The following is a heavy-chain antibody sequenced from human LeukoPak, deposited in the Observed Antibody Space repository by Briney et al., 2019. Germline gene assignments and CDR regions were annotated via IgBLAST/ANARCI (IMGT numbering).Heavy chain of an antibody. J-gene: IGHJ3*02. CDR3: ARGEAPGLGAFDI. CDR2: IYTSGST. CDR1: GGSISSGSYY. D-gene: IGHD3-16*01. V-gene: IGHV4-61*02. Sequence: SQTLSLTCTVSGGSISSGSYYWSWIPQPAGKGLEWIGRIYTSGSTNYNPSLKSRVTISVDTSKNQFSLKLSSVTAADTAVYYCARGEAPGLGAFDIWGQGTMVTVSS.